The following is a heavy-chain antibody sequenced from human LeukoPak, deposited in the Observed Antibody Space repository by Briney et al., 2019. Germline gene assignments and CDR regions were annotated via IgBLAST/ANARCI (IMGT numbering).Heavy chain of an antibody. CDR2: MSKTGHRI. J-gene: IGHJ6*03. V-gene: IGHV3-11*04. CDR1: QFTFSDFY. D-gene: IGHD5-24*01. CDR3: ARSREGYFSSGYYYFYMDV. Sequence: PGGSLRLSCAASQFTFSDFYMTWIRQLPGRGLEWVSYMSKTGHRIFYADSVKGRFTISRDNAENSLFLQMDNLRVEDTAVYYCARSREGYFSSGYYYFYMDVWGKGTTVTASS.